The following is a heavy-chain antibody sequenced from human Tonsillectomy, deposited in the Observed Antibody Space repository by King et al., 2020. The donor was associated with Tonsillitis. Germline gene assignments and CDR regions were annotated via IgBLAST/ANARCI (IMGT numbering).Heavy chain of an antibody. CDR3: ASGEVGPPFDY. Sequence: VQLVESGGGLVQPGGSLRLSCAASGFTFSSYEMSWVRQAPGKGLEWVSYISSSGSIIYYADSVKGRFTISRDNAKNSLYLQMNSLRAEDTAVYYCASGEVGPPFDYWGQGTLVTVSS. D-gene: IGHD1-26*01. J-gene: IGHJ4*02. V-gene: IGHV3-48*03. CDR1: GFTFSSYE. CDR2: ISSSGSII.